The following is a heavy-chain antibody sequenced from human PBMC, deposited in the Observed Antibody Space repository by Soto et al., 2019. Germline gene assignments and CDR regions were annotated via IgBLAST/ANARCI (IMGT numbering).Heavy chain of an antibody. J-gene: IGHJ4*02. D-gene: IGHD5-12*01. CDR3: ARAAAGGYSAYEVFDY. CDR2: IYYSGST. Sequence: SETLSLTCTVSGGSISSYYWSWIRQPPGKGLEWIGYIYYSGSTNYNPSLKSRVTISVDKSKNQFSLNLSSVTAADTAVYYCARAAAGGYSAYEVFDYWGQGTLVTVSS. CDR1: GGSISSYY. V-gene: IGHV4-59*12.